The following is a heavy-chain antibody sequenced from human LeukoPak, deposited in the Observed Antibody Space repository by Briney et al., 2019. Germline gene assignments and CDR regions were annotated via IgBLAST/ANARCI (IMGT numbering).Heavy chain of an antibody. D-gene: IGHD3-9*01. J-gene: IGHJ4*02. Sequence: ASVKVSCKASGYTFTGYYMHCVRQAPGQGLEWMGWINPNSGGTNYAQKFQGRVTMTRDTSISTAYMELSRLRSDDTAVYYCARVYYDILTGSYTFDYWGQGTLVTVSS. V-gene: IGHV1-2*02. CDR2: INPNSGGT. CDR3: ARVYYDILTGSYTFDY. CDR1: GYTFTGYY.